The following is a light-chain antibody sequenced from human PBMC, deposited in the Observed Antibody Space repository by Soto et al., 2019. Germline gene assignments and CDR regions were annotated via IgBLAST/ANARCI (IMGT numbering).Light chain of an antibody. V-gene: IGKV3-20*01. J-gene: IGKJ4*01. CDR1: QSVSSSY. CDR3: QQYRNSPA. CDR2: GAS. Sequence: EIVLTQSPGTLSLSPGERATLSCRASQSVSSSYLAWYQQKPGQAPRLLIYGASSRATGIPDRFSGSGSGTDFTLTISRLEPEDFAVYYCQQYRNSPAFGGGTKVEIK.